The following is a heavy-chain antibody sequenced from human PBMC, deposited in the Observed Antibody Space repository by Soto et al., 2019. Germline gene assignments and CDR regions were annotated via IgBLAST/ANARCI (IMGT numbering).Heavy chain of an antibody. CDR3: AKMSLWLGELFPYDFDY. J-gene: IGHJ4*02. CDR1: GFTFSNCA. Sequence: EVQLLESGGGLVQPGGSLRLSCTASGFTFSNCAMNWVRQAPGKGLEWVSAISGSGGSTYYADSVKGRFTISRDNSKNSVSLQMNSLTAEDTAVYFCAKMSLWLGELFPYDFDYWGQGTLVTVSS. CDR2: ISGSGGST. V-gene: IGHV3-23*01. D-gene: IGHD3-10*01.